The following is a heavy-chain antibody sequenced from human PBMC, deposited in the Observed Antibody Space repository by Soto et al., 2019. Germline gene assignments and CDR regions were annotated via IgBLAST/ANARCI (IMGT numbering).Heavy chain of an antibody. CDR1: GFTFSNYA. D-gene: IGHD3-10*01. J-gene: IGHJ4*02. V-gene: IGHV3-23*01. Sequence: ESGGGLVQPGGSLRLSCAPSGFTFSNYAMFWVRQAPGKGLEWVSTIFAGGGSTYYADSVKGRFTISRDNSKNTLFLQMNSLRVEDTAVYFCAKDLIRGDGYIDFDYWGQGTLVTVSS. CDR2: IFAGGGST. CDR3: AKDLIRGDGYIDFDY.